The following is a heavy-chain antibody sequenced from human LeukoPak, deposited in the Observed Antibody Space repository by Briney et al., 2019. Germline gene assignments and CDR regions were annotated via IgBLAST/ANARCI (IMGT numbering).Heavy chain of an antibody. J-gene: IGHJ4*02. CDR2: INWNGGST. CDR3: AKALGSYYFDY. V-gene: IGHV3-20*04. CDR1: GFTFDDYG. Sequence: PGGSLRLSCAASGFTFDDYGMSWVRQAPGKGLEWVSGINWNGGSTGYADSVKGRFTISRDNAKNSLYLQMNSLRAEDTAVYYCAKALGSYYFDYWGQGTLVTVSS. D-gene: IGHD3-16*01.